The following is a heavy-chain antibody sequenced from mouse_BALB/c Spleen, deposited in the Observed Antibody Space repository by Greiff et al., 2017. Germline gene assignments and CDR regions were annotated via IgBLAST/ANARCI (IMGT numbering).Heavy chain of an antibody. CDR2: ISSGSSTI. V-gene: IGHV5-17*02. CDR3: ARAYYGSSYGLFAY. J-gene: IGHJ3*01. D-gene: IGHD1-1*01. CDR1: GFTFSSFG. Sequence: EVHLVESGGGLVQPGGSRKLSCAASGFTFSSFGMHWVRQAPEKGLEWVAYISSGSSTIYYADTVKGRFTISRDNPKNTLFLQMTSLRSEDTAMYYCARAYYGSSYGLFAYWGQGTLVTVSA.